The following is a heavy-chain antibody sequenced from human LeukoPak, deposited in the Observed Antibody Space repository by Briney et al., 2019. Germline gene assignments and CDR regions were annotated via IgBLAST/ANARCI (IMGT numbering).Heavy chain of an antibody. CDR3: VKEGEGHSYAPKTGPPT. D-gene: IGHD5-18*01. Sequence: GGSLRLSCAVSGITLSNYGMSWVRQAPGKGLDWFASLSGSGGGTNYADSVQGRFTISRDNSANTVYLQMNNLADEDTAVYYCVKEGEGHSYAPKTGPPTWGQGTLVTVSS. CDR2: LSGSGGGT. V-gene: IGHV3-23*01. J-gene: IGHJ5*02. CDR1: GITLSNYG.